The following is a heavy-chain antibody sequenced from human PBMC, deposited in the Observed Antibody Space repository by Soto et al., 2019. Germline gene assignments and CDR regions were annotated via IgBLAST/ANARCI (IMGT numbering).Heavy chain of an antibody. J-gene: IGHJ3*02. CDR1: GFTFSNYG. CDR2: IWNDGTNK. Sequence: QVQLVESGGGVVQPGRSLRLSCAASGFTFSNYGMHWVRQAPGKGVEWVAVIWNDGTNKYYVDSVRGRFTISRDDSKNSLYLEMHSRRAEDTGVYYWAKDMAAAAHQGDAFDIWGLGTMVSVSA. V-gene: IGHV3-33*03. D-gene: IGHD6-13*01. CDR3: AKDMAAAAHQGDAFDI.